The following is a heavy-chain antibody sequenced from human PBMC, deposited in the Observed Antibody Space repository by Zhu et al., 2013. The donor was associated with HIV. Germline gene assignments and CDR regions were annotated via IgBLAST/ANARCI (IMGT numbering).Heavy chain of an antibody. J-gene: IGHJ6*03. Sequence: QVQLVQSGAEVKKPGASVKVSCKASGYTFTGYYIHWVRQAPGQGLEWMGWINPNSGGTNYAQKFQGRVTMTRDTSISTAYMELNRLTSDDTAVYYCATHDDFWALMDVWGKGTTVIVSS. CDR1: GYTFTGYY. D-gene: IGHD3-3*01. CDR2: INPNSGGT. CDR3: ATHDDFWALMDV. V-gene: IGHV1-2*02.